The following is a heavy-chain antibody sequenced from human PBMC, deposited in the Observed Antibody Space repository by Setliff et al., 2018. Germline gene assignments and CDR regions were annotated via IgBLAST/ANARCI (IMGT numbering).Heavy chain of an antibody. CDR3: ARREMTTVTTGGIDY. J-gene: IGHJ4*02. V-gene: IGHV4-4*02. CDR1: GGSISSSNW. Sequence: SETLSLTCAVSGGSISSSNWWSWVRQAPGKGLEWIGEIHHGGTTNYNPSLKSRVTMSVDKSKNQFSLKLSSVTAADTAVYYCARREMTTVTTGGIDYWGQGTLVTVSS. CDR2: IHHGGTT. D-gene: IGHD4-17*01.